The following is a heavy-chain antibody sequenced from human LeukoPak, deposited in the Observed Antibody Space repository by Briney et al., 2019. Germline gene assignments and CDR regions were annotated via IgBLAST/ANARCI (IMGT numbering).Heavy chain of an antibody. V-gene: IGHV3-30*18. J-gene: IGHJ4*02. CDR1: GFTFSTYG. CDR3: AKAASTMIVN. D-gene: IGHD3-22*01. Sequence: GGSLRLSCAASGFTFSTYGMHWVRQAPGKGLEWVAVISYDGSNKYYADSVKGRFTISRDNSKNTLYLQMNSLRAEDTAVYYCAKAASTMIVNWGQGTLVTVSS. CDR2: ISYDGSNK.